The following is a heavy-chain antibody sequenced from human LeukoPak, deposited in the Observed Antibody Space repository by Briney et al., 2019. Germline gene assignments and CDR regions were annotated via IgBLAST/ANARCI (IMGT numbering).Heavy chain of an antibody. CDR1: GYTFTSYY. CDR2: INPSGGST. D-gene: IGHD1-1*01. J-gene: IGHJ4*02. CDR3: ARPPNWNYVAY. Sequence: ASVRVSCKASGYTFTSYYMHWVRQAPGQGLEWMGIINPSGGSTSYAQKFQGRVTMTRDMSTSTVYMELSSLRSEDTAVYYCARPPNWNYVAYWGQGTLVTVSS. V-gene: IGHV1-46*01.